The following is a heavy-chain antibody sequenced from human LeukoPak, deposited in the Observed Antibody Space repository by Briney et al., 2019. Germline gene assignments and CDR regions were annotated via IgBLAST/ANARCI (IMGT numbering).Heavy chain of an antibody. CDR1: GGTFNSYA. Sequence: SVKVSCKASGGTFNSYAISWVRQAPGQGLEWMGGTIPIFGTPKYAQKFQGRVTVTADESTSTAYMELSSLTSEDTAVYYCARDNKWELFALDYWGQGTLVTVSS. J-gene: IGHJ4*02. D-gene: IGHD1-26*01. CDR2: TIPIFGTP. V-gene: IGHV1-69*01. CDR3: ARDNKWELFALDY.